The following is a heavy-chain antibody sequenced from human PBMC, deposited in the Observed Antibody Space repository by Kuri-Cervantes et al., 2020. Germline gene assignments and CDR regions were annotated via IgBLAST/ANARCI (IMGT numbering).Heavy chain of an antibody. V-gene: IGHV4-30-4*01. CDR2: IYDSGST. CDR1: GGSTSSADYY. D-gene: IGHD3-22*01. Sequence: SETLSPTGPVSGGSTSSADYYWSWNRQPPGKVRAWIGYIYDSGSTFYNPSLKSPVTISVDTSKNQFSLKLTSVTAADTAVYYCASNSFDSSAYYYFDYWGQGTLVTVSS. J-gene: IGHJ4*02. CDR3: ASNSFDSSAYYYFDY.